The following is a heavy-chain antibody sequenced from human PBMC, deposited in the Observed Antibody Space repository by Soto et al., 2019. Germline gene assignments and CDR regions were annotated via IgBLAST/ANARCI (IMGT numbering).Heavy chain of an antibody. D-gene: IGHD3-22*01. CDR1: EFSFSSFE. Sequence: DVQLVESGGALVQPGGTLRLSCAAPEFSFSSFEMNWFRQAPGRGLEWVSYISAGGSIIYHADYVKGRFIISRGNATYSLVIQVNCLRAEDTGVYNCARARRTTSTVVLEYWGQGALVTVS. CDR2: ISAGGSII. V-gene: IGHV3-48*03. J-gene: IGHJ4*02. CDR3: ARARRTTSTVVLEY.